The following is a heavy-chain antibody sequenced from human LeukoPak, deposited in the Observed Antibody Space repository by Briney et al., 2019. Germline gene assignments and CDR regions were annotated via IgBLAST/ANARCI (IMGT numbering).Heavy chain of an antibody. Sequence: SETLSLTCAVYSGSFSGYYWSWIRQPPGKGLEWIGEINHSGSTNYNPSLKSRVTISVDTSKNQFSLKLSSVTAADTAVYYCATSGSYYLNWFDPWGQGTLVTVSS. CDR1: SGSFSGYY. J-gene: IGHJ5*02. CDR2: INHSGST. D-gene: IGHD1-26*01. CDR3: ATSGSYYLNWFDP. V-gene: IGHV4-34*01.